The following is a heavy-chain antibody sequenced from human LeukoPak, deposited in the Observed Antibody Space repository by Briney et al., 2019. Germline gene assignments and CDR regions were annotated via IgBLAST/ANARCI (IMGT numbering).Heavy chain of an antibody. D-gene: IGHD6-25*01. J-gene: IGHJ4*02. CDR3: ARRGRNSSGWQDYL. V-gene: IGHV4-59*01. CDR2: IYHTGST. Sequence: SETLSLTCTVSGGSISSYYWSWIRQPPGKGLEWIANIYHTGSTNYSPSLSSRVTISIDTAKNQFSLKLTSVTAADTAVYYCARRGRNSSGWQDYLWGQGTLVTVSS. CDR1: GGSISSYY.